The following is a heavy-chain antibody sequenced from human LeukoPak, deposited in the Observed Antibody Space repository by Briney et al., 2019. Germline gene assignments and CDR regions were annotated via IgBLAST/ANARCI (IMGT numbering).Heavy chain of an antibody. Sequence: SETLSLSCTVSGDSISSSGSYWVWIRQPPGKGLEWIGTISYSGSTYYNPSLKSRVTISVDTSKNQFSLKLNSMTAADTAVYYCARHFDFWGQGTLVTVSS. CDR3: ARHFDF. CDR1: GDSISSSGSY. V-gene: IGHV4-39*01. J-gene: IGHJ4*02. CDR2: ISYSGST.